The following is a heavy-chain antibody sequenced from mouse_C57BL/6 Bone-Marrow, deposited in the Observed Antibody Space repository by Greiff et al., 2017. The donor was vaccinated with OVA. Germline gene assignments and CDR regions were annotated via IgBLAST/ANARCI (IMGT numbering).Heavy chain of an antibody. V-gene: IGHV14-2*01. CDR3: AMGGLWYPYFDY. Sequence: VQLQQSGAELVKPGASVKLSCTASGFNIKDYYMHWVKQRTEQGLEWIGRIDPEDGATKYAPKFQGKATITADTSSNTAYLQLSSLTSEDTAVYYCAMGGLWYPYFDYWGQGTTLTVSS. J-gene: IGHJ2*01. CDR2: IDPEDGAT. D-gene: IGHD2-1*01. CDR1: GFNIKDYY.